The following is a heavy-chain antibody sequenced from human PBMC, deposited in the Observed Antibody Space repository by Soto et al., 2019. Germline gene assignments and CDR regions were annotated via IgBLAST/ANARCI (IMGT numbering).Heavy chain of an antibody. D-gene: IGHD3-3*01. V-gene: IGHV3-23*01. CDR3: AKDSFPWGYDFWSGYYRDYFDY. CDR2: ISGSGGST. J-gene: IGHJ4*02. Sequence: GGSMRLSCAASGLPFSSYAMSWVRQTPGKGLEWVSAISGSGGSTYYADSVKGRFTISRDNSKNTLYLQMNSLRAEDTAVYYCAKDSFPWGYDFWSGYYRDYFDYWGQGTLVTVSS. CDR1: GLPFSSYA.